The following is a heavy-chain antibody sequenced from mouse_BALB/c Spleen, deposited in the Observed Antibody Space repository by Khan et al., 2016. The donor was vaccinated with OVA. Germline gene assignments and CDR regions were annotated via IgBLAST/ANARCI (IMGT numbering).Heavy chain of an antibody. V-gene: IGHV9-3-1*01. CDR3: ARRPLSYFDY. CDR2: INTYTGDP. Sequence: QIQLLQSGPELKKPGETVKISCKASGYTFTNYGMNWVRQAPGKGLKWMGWINTYTGDPTYADDFKGRFAFSLETSASTAYLQIHNLENEDTATYFCARRPLSYFDYWGQGTTLTVSS. J-gene: IGHJ2*01. CDR1: GYTFTNYG.